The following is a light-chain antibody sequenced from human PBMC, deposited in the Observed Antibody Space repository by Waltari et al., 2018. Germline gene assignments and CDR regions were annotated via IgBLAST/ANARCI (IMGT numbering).Light chain of an antibody. CDR2: EVN. CDR3: TSYAGSHNWV. V-gene: IGLV2-8*01. Sequence: QSALTQPPSASGSPGQSVTISCTGTSSDVGGYNYVSWYQHHPGKAPKLMISEVNKRPSGVPDRFSGSKSGNPASLTVSWLQADDEADYYCTSYAGSHNWVFGGGTKLTVL. CDR1: SSDVGGYNY. J-gene: IGLJ2*01.